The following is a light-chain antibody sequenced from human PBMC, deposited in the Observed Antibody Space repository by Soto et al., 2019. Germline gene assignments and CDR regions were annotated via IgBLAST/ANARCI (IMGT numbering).Light chain of an antibody. Sequence: QSVLTQPPSASGTPGQRVTISCSGSSSNIGSNAVNWYMQLPGTAPKLLIYSFDQRPSGVPDRFSGSTSGTSASLAISGLQSEDEAVYYCSAWDDSLSGVVFGGGTKLTVL. CDR3: SAWDDSLSGVV. J-gene: IGLJ2*01. CDR1: SSNIGSNA. CDR2: SFD. V-gene: IGLV1-44*01.